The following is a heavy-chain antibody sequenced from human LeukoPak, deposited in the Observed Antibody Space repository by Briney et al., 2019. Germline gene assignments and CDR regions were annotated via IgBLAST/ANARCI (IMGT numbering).Heavy chain of an antibody. CDR1: GYTFTGYY. V-gene: IGHV1-8*02. CDR3: ALFGELLGYYYYMDV. CDR2: INPNSGNT. D-gene: IGHD3-10*02. Sequence: ASVKVSCKASGYTFTGYYMHWVRQAPGQGLEWMGWINPNSGNTGYAQKFQGRVTMTRNTSISTAYMELSSLRSEDTAVYYCALFGELLGYYYYMDVWGKGTTVTISS. J-gene: IGHJ6*03.